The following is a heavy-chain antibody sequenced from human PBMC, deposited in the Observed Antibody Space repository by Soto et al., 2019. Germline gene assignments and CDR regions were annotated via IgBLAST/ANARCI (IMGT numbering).Heavy chain of an antibody. J-gene: IGHJ4*02. D-gene: IGHD5-18*01. V-gene: IGHV3-64*01. CDR2: ISSNGGST. CDR1: GFTFSRYA. CDR3: ARALGYAFDY. Sequence: EVQLVESGGGLVQPGGSLRLSCAASGFTFSRYAMHWVRQAPGKGLEYVSAISSNGGSTYYGNSVKGRFTISRDNSKNTLYLQMGSLRAEDMAVYYGARALGYAFDYWGQGTLVTVSS.